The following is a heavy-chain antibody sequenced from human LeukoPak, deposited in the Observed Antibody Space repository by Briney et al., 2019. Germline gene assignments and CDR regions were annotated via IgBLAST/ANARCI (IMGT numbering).Heavy chain of an antibody. J-gene: IGHJ5*02. CDR3: ARLPRYGPFDP. CDR1: GYTFTSYA. Sequence: ASVKVSCKASGYTFTSYAMHWVRQAPGQRLEWMGWINAGNGNTKYSQKFQGRVTITRDTSASTAYMEPSSLRSEDTAVYYCARLPRYGPFDPWGQGTLVTVSS. CDR2: INAGNGNT. V-gene: IGHV1-3*01. D-gene: IGHD4-17*01.